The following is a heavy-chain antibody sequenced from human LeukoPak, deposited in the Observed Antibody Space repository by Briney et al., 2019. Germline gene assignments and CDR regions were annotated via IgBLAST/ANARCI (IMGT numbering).Heavy chain of an antibody. CDR3: ARSLGTYYYDISGFVYFQH. J-gene: IGHJ1*01. V-gene: IGHV4-59*01. CDR1: GGSISRYY. D-gene: IGHD3-22*01. Sequence: SETLSLTCTVSGGSISRYYWSLIRQPPGKGLEWSGYIYYSGSTNYNPSLKSRVTISVDTSKNQFSLNLSSVTAADTAVYYCARSLGTYYYDISGFVYFQHWGQGTLVTVSS. CDR2: IYYSGST.